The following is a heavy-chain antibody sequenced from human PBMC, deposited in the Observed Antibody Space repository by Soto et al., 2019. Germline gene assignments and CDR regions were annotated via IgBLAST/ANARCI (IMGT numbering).Heavy chain of an antibody. J-gene: IGHJ6*02. V-gene: IGHV4-59*01. CDR1: GGSISSYC. CDR2: IYYSGST. D-gene: IGHD1-7*01. CDR3: ARVVLELRDAYYYYGMDV. Sequence: ASETLSLTCTVSGGSISSYCWSWIRQPPGKGLEWIGYIYYSGSTNYNPSLKSRVTISVDTSKNQFSLKLSSVTAADTAVYYCARVVLELRDAYYYYGMDVWGQGTTVTVSS.